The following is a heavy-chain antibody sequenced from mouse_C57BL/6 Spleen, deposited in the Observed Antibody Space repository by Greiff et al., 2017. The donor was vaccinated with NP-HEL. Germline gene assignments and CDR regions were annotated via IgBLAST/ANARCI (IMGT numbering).Heavy chain of an antibody. Sequence: QVQLQQPGAELVKPGASVKLSCKASGYTFTSYWMHWVKQRPGRGLEWIGRIDPNRGGTKYNEKFKSKATLTVDKPSSTAYMQLSSLTSEDAAVYYCARREAYYSNYDVWGTGTTVTVSS. CDR2: IDPNRGGT. CDR1: GYTFTSYW. V-gene: IGHV1-72*01. J-gene: IGHJ1*03. D-gene: IGHD2-5*01. CDR3: ARREAYYSNYDV.